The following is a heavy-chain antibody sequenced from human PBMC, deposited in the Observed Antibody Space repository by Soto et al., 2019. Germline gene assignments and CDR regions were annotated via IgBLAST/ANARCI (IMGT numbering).Heavy chain of an antibody. CDR1: GFTFSSYA. J-gene: IGHJ1*01. Sequence: QVQLVESGGGVVQPGRSLRLSCAASGFTFSSYAMHWVRQAPGKGLEWVAVISYDGSNKYYADSVKGRFTISRDNSKNTLYLQMNSLRAEDTAVYYCAREPYDSRGYYFKHAEYFQHWGQGTLVTVSS. CDR3: AREPYDSRGYYFKHAEYFQH. V-gene: IGHV3-30-3*01. D-gene: IGHD3-22*01. CDR2: ISYDGSNK.